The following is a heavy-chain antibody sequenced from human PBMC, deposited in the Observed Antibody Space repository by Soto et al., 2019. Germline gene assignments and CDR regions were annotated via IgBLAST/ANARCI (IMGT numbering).Heavy chain of an antibody. D-gene: IGHD1-7*01. J-gene: IGHJ5*02. CDR1: GGSVSSGSYY. CDR3: ARDATWNYRGRWFDP. Sequence: QVQLQESGPGLVKPSETLSLTCTVSGGSVSSGSYYWSWIRQPPGKGLEWIGYIYYSGSTNYNTPLKSRVTISVDTSKNQFSLKLSSVTAADTAVYYCARDATWNYRGRWFDPWGQGTLVTVSS. CDR2: IYYSGST. V-gene: IGHV4-61*01.